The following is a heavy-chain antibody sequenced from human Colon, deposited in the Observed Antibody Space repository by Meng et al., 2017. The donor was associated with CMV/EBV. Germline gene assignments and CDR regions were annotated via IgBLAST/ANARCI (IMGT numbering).Heavy chain of an antibody. CDR1: GYTPPGYA. CDR3: ARGPRSGWQPD. Sequence: SCKASGYTPPGYAMYWVRQAPGQGLEWLGWVNPDIKTARYSQKFEGRVTMTTNSSTNTVYMDLIGLTSEGTAVYYCARGPRSGWQPDWGQGTLVTVSS. D-gene: IGHD6-19*01. J-gene: IGHJ4*02. CDR2: VNPDIKTA. V-gene: IGHV1-8*01.